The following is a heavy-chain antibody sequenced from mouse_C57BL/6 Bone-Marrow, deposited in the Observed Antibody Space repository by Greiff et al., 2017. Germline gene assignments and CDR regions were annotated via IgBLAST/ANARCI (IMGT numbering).Heavy chain of an antibody. CDR3: ARGQLRYYFHY. Sequence: QVQLQQPGAELVRPGTSVKLSCQASGYTFTSYWMPWVKQRPGQGLEWIGVIDPSDSYTNYNQKFKGKATLTVDTSSSTAYMQLSSLTSEDSAVYYCARGQLRYYFHYWGQGTTLTVSS. D-gene: IGHD3-2*02. V-gene: IGHV1-59*01. J-gene: IGHJ2*01. CDR1: GYTFTSYW. CDR2: IDPSDSYT.